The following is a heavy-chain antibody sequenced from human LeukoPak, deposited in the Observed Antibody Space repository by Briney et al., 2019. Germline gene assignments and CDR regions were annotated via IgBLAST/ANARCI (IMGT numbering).Heavy chain of an antibody. CDR1: GFTFSNYA. CDR2: ISGSGDNT. D-gene: IGHD5-24*01. V-gene: IGHV3-23*01. J-gene: IGHJ5*02. CDR3: ARGRWLQFGGGQNWFDP. Sequence: PGGSLRLSCAASGFTFSNYAMSWVRQAPGKGLEWVSGISGSGDNTYYADSVKGRFTISRDNAKNTLNLQMNNPGAEDTAIYYCARGRWLQFGGGQNWFDPWGQGTLVTVSS.